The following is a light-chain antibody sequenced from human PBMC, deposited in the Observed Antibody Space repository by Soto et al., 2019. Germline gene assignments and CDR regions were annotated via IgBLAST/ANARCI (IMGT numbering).Light chain of an antibody. CDR1: QSVSSN. Sequence: EIVMTQSPATLSLSPLEISTLSCSASQSVSSNLAWYQQKPGQAPRLLIYGASTRATGIPARFSGSGSGTDFTLTISSLEPEDSAVYYCQQRNIWPPVTFGQGTRLEIK. CDR3: QQRNIWPPVT. CDR2: GAS. V-gene: IGKV3-15*01. J-gene: IGKJ5*01.